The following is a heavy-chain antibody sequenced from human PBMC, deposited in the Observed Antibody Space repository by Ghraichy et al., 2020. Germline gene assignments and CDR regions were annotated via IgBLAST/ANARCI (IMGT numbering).Heavy chain of an antibody. Sequence: ASVKVSCKASGYTFTSYDINWVRQATGQELEWMGWMNPNSGNTVYAQNFQGRVTMTRNTSISTAYMELSSLRSDDTAVYYCARGSTMVRGVSPTGYYGMDVWGQGTTVTVSS. J-gene: IGHJ6*02. D-gene: IGHD3-10*01. CDR2: MNPNSGNT. V-gene: IGHV1-8*01. CDR3: ARGSTMVRGVSPTGYYGMDV. CDR1: GYTFTSYD.